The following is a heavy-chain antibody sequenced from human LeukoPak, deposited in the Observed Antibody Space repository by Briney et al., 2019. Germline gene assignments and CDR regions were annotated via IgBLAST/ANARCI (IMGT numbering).Heavy chain of an antibody. CDR3: VPASVGATDY. CDR2: ISSSSSYI. J-gene: IGHJ4*02. CDR1: GFTFSNNW. V-gene: IGHV3-21*01. D-gene: IGHD1-26*01. Sequence: GGSLRLSCAASGFTFSNNWMHWVRHAPGKGLEWVSSISSSSSYIYYADSVKGRLTIPRDNAKNSLYLQMNSLRAEDTAVYYCVPASVGATDYWGQGTLVTVSS.